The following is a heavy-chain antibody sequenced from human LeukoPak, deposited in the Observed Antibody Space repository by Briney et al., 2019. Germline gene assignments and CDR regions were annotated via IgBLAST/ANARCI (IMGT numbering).Heavy chain of an antibody. V-gene: IGHV3-7*01. CDR1: GFTFSDYW. Sequence: GGSLRLSCAASGFTFSDYWMTWVRQAPGKGLEWVANIKKDGRDKYYVDSVRGRFTISKDNAKNSAFLQMNSLRAEDTAVYYCARDAGIGFDYWGQGTLVTVSS. CDR2: IKKDGRDK. J-gene: IGHJ4*02. CDR3: ARDAGIGFDY. D-gene: IGHD3-3*02.